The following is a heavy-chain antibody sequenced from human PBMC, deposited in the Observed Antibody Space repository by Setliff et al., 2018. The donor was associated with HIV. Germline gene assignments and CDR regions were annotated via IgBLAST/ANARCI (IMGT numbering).Heavy chain of an antibody. CDR3: ARENGWLFGWFDP. CDR1: GDSLTSGGYS. D-gene: IGHD3-22*01. V-gene: IGHV4-30-4*08. CDR2: IYYSGRTSHSGST. Sequence: LSLTCTVSGDSLTSGGYSWTWIRQPPGKALEWVGYIYYSGRTSHSGSTYYNPSVASRITISGDTSKNQFSLKLTSVTAADTAIYYCARENGWLFGWFDPWGQGTPVTVS. J-gene: IGHJ5*02.